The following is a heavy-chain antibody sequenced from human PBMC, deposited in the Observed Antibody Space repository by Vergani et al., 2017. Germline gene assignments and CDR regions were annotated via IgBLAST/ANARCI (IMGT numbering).Heavy chain of an antibody. Sequence: EVQLLESGGDLVQPGGSLRLSCEASGFTFIMHAMSWVRQAPGKGLEWVSTLSASDRRTHYADSVKGRFTISRDISKNTLFLHMNSLRTEDTAVYYCAKVGRSELAGTFGAFDIWGQGTMVTVSS. V-gene: IGHV3-23*01. CDR1: GFTFIMHA. CDR3: AKVGRSELAGTFGAFDI. D-gene: IGHD6-19*01. J-gene: IGHJ3*02. CDR2: LSASDRRT.